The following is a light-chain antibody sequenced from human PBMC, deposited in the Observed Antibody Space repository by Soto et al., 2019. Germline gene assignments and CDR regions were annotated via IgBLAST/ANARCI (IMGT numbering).Light chain of an antibody. V-gene: IGKV2D-29*01. CDR2: GVS. J-gene: IGKJ1*01. CDR3: MQSIRPHQT. Sequence: TVMTQTPLSRSVIPGQPASISCKSSQSFLHSDGKTFLFCYLQSSGQPPQLPTYGVSNRFSGVADRFSGSASATDFPLEISRVEAEDVGFYCYMQSIRPHQTFGQGTQLDIK. CDR1: QSFLHSDGKTF.